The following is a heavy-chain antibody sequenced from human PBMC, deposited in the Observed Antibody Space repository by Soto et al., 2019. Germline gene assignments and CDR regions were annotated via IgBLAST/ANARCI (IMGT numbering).Heavy chain of an antibody. J-gene: IGHJ5*02. V-gene: IGHV3-23*01. CDR1: GFTFSSYA. Sequence: GGSLRLSCAASGFTFSSYAMSWVRQAPGKGLEWVSGISSNGSSTNYADSVKGRFTISRDKSKNTLYQQKNNLRAEDSALYYCARREKYDFWSGYSFSWGQGTLVTV. CDR3: ARREKYDFWSGYSFS. D-gene: IGHD3-3*01. CDR2: ISSNGSST.